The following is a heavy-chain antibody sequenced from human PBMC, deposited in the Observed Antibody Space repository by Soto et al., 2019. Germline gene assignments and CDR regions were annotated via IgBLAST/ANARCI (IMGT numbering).Heavy chain of an antibody. CDR1: GFTFSTYG. D-gene: IGHD5-18*01. J-gene: IGHJ4*02. CDR2: ISYDGGNK. CDR3: AKDALSGYSYGYFDY. V-gene: IGHV3-30*18. Sequence: QVQLVESGGGVVQPGRSLRLSCAASGFTFSTYGIHWVRQAPGKGLEWVAVISYDGGNKYYADSVKGRFTITRDNSKNTLFLQMNSLRAEDTAVYYCAKDALSGYSYGYFDYWGQRSLVAVSS.